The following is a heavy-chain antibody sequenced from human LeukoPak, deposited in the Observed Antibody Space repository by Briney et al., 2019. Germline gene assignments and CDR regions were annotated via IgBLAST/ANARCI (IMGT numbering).Heavy chain of an antibody. CDR2: ISSSGSDK. Sequence: GGSLRLSCAASGFTFSSYEMNWVRQASGKGLEWVSYISSSGSDKYYTDSVKGRFTISRDNSKNSLYVQMNSLRAEDTAVYYCARRTSAAIAIWGQGTKVTASS. J-gene: IGHJ3*02. CDR1: GFTFSSYE. V-gene: IGHV3-48*03. CDR3: ARRTSAAIAI.